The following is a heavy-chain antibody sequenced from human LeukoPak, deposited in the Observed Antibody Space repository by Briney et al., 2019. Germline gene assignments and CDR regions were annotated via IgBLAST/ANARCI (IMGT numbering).Heavy chain of an antibody. CDR1: GGSTINYF. J-gene: IGHJ4*02. V-gene: IGHV4-4*07. Sequence: SQTLSLTCTVSGGSTINYFRSWIRQPAGKGLEWIGHIYTSGTTHYNPSLRNRVTISLDTSKSQFSLQLNSVTAADTAVYYCARAEGSGSGAYTLDYWGQGILVTVSS. CDR2: IYTSGTT. D-gene: IGHD3-10*01. CDR3: ARAEGSGSGAYTLDY.